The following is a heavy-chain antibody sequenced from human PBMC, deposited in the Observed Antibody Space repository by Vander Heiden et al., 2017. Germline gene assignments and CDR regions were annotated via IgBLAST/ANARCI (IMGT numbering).Heavy chain of an antibody. J-gene: IGHJ4*02. CDR1: GFTLSSHS. Sequence: EVQLVESGGGLVKPGGSLRLSCAASGFTLSSHSMNWVRQAPGKGLEWVSSISSSSSYIYYADSVKGRFTISRDNAKNSLYLQMNSLRAEDTAVYYCARNLKNYYGSGSYYYYFDYWGQGTLVTVSS. CDR2: ISSSSSYI. D-gene: IGHD3-10*01. CDR3: ARNLKNYYGSGSYYYYFDY. V-gene: IGHV3-21*01.